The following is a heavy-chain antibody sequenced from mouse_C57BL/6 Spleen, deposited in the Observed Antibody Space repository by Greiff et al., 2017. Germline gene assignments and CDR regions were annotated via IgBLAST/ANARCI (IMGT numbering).Heavy chain of an antibody. CDR2: IDPETGGT. V-gene: IGHV1-15*01. Sequence: QVQLQQSGAELVRPGASVTLSCKASGYTFNDYEMHWVKQTPVHGLEWIGAIDPETGGTAYNQKFKGKAILTADKSSSTAYMELRSLTSEDSAVYYCSCLYYGSSAWFSYWGQGILVTVSA. CDR1: GYTFNDYE. CDR3: SCLYYGSSAWFSY. J-gene: IGHJ3*01. D-gene: IGHD1-1*01.